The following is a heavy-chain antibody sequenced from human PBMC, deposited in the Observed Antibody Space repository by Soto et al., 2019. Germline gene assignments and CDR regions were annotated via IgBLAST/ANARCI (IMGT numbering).Heavy chain of an antibody. CDR1: GGSINSYY. CDR2: FSDSGVT. V-gene: IGHV4-59*08. Sequence: SETLSLTCTVSGGSINSYYWNWIRQPPGKGLEWIGHFSDSGVTNYNPSLKSRLSISADTSRNQLSLTLPSVTAADTAVYYCARARRSGSNCCAGPQNWSSCRWGRG. J-gene: IGHJ2*01. CDR3: ARARRSGSNCCAGPQNWSSCR. D-gene: IGHD2-15*01.